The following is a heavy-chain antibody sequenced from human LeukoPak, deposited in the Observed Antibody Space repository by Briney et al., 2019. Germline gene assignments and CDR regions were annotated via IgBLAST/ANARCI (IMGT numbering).Heavy chain of an antibody. CDR1: GVSISSDNDC. CDR2: IYSSGST. D-gene: IGHD6-13*01. CDR3: ARGPSRWFDP. V-gene: IGHV4-61*02. Sequence: SETLSLTCTVSGVSISSDNDCWSWIRQPAGKGLEWIGRIYSSGSTNYNPSLKSRVTISVDTSKNQFSLKLSSVTAADTAVYYCARGPSRWFDPWGQGTLVTVSS. J-gene: IGHJ5*02.